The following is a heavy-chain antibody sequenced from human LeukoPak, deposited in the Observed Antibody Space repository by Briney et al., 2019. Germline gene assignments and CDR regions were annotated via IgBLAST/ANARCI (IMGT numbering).Heavy chain of an antibody. CDR2: ISAYNGNT. CDR1: GYTFTNYG. Sequence: ASVKVSCKASGYTFTNYGISWVRQAPGQGLEWMGWISAYNGNTNYAQKLQGRVTMTTDTSTSTAYMELRSLRSDDTAVYYCARYSVRDYDILTTDYWGQGTLVTVSS. D-gene: IGHD3-9*01. CDR3: ARYSVRDYDILTTDY. J-gene: IGHJ4*02. V-gene: IGHV1-18*01.